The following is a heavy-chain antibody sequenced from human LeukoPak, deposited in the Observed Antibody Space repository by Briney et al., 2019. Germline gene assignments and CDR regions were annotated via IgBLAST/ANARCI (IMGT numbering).Heavy chain of an antibody. D-gene: IGHD4-17*01. J-gene: IGHJ3*02. CDR1: GDSFSSHY. CDR3: ARDLVTVTKGFDI. CDR2: ISHIGRT. Sequence: PSETLSLTCAVSGDSFSSHYWTWIRQSPGRGRGWVGNISHIGRTNYNPSLKSRVTISIDTSKNLFSLKLRSVTAADTAVYYCARDLVTVTKGFDIWGQGTMVSVSS. V-gene: IGHV4-59*11.